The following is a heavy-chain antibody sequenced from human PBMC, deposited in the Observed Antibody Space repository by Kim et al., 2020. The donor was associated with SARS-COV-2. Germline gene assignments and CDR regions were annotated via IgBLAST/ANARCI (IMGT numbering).Heavy chain of an antibody. V-gene: IGHV3-21*01. CDR3: ARGGPYGGGDCYDY. CDR2: ISSSSSYI. CDR1: GFTFSSYS. J-gene: IGHJ4*02. Sequence: GGSLRLYCAASGFTFSSYSMNWVRQAPGKGLEWVSSISSSSSYIYYADSVKGRFTISRDNAKNSLYLQMNSLRAEDTAVYYCARGGPYGGGDCYDYWGQGALFTVSS. D-gene: IGHD2-21*01.